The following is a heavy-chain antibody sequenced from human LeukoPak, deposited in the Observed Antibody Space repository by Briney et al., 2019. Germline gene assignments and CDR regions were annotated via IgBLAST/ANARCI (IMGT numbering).Heavy chain of an antibody. CDR3: ARDSGLLWFGEFNYYGMDV. J-gene: IGHJ6*02. CDR2: IIPIFGTA. D-gene: IGHD3-10*01. CDR1: GGTFISYA. Sequence: SVKVSCKASGGTFISYAISWVRQAPGQGLEWMGGIIPIFGTANYAQKFQGRVTITADESTSTAYMELSSLRSEDTAVYYCARDSGLLWFGEFNYYGMDVWGQGTTVTVSS. V-gene: IGHV1-69*13.